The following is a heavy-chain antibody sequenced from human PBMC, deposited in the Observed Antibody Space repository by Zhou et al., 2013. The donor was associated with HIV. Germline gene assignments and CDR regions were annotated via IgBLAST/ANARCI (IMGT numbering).Heavy chain of an antibody. Sequence: QVQLQESGPGLVKPSETLSLSCAVSGYSISSGYYWGWIRQPPGKGLEWIGVIFHSGSTYYNPSLKSRVTISMDTSKNQFSLKLTSVTAADXAVYYCARDRAGASSVASXGLVPTPWGQGTLVT. CDR1: GYSISSGYY. J-gene: IGHJ5*02. V-gene: IGHV4-38-2*02. D-gene: IGHD3-9*01. CDR2: IFHSGST. CDR3: ARDRAGASSVASXGLVPTP.